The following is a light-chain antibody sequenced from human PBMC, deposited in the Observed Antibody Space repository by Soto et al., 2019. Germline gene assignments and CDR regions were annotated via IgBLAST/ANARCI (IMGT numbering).Light chain of an antibody. CDR1: SSDVGGYKY. Sequence: QSVLTQPASVSGSPGQSITISCTGTSSDVGGYKYVSWYQQHPGKAPKLMIYEVSNRPSGVSNRFSGSKSGNTASLTISGLQAEDEADYYCSSYTSSSTPYVFGTWTKVTVL. J-gene: IGLJ1*01. V-gene: IGLV2-14*01. CDR2: EVS. CDR3: SSYTSSSTPYV.